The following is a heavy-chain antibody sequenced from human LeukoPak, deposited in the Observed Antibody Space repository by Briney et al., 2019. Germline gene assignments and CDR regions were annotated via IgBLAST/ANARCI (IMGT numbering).Heavy chain of an antibody. J-gene: IGHJ4*02. CDR1: GFTFSSYA. CDR3: ANGWSPDY. V-gene: IGHV3-23*01. Sequence: GGSLGLSCAASGFTFSSYAMSWVRQAPGKGLEWVSGISGSGGSTYYADSVKGRFTIFRDNSKNTLYLQMNSLRAEDTAVYHCANGWSPDYWGRGTLVTVSS. CDR2: ISGSGGST. D-gene: IGHD2-15*01.